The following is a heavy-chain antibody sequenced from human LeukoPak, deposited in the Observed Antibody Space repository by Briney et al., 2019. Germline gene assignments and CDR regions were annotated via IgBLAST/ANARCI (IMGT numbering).Heavy chain of an antibody. CDR1: GGSISSHH. D-gene: IGHD6-13*01. V-gene: IGHV4-59*08. Sequence: SETLSLTCTVSGGSISSHHWSWIRQPPGKGLEWIGYIYYSGSTNYKPSLKSRVTISVDTSKNQFSLELTSVTAADTAVYYCARHLDIAASGTFDYWGQGTLVTVSS. CDR2: IYYSGST. J-gene: IGHJ4*02. CDR3: ARHLDIAASGTFDY.